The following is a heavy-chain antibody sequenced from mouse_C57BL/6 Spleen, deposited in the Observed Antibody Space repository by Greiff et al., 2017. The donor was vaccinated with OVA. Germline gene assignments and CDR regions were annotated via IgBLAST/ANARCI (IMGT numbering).Heavy chain of an antibody. V-gene: IGHV1-53*01. J-gene: IGHJ2*01. D-gene: IGHD1-1*01. Sequence: VQLQQSGTELVKPRASVKLSCKASGYTFTSYWMHWVKQRPGQGLEWIGNINPSNGGTNYNEKFKSKATLTVDKSSSTAYMQLSSLTSEDSAVYYCARSPYYYGSSPYYFDYWGQGTTLTVSS. CDR1: GYTFTSYW. CDR3: ARSPYYYGSSPYYFDY. CDR2: INPSNGGT.